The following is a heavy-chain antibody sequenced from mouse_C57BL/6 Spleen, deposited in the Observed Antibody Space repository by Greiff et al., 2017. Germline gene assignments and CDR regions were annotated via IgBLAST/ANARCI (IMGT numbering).Heavy chain of an antibody. CDR1: GFNIKDDY. J-gene: IGHJ1*03. Sequence: EVQLQQPGAELVRPGASVKLSCTASGFNIKDDYMHWVKQRPEQGLEWIGWIDPENGDTEYASKFQGKATITADTSSNTAYLQLSSLTSEDTAVYYCTTYDWYFDVWGTGTTVTVSS. V-gene: IGHV14-4*01. D-gene: IGHD1-1*01. CDR3: TTYDWYFDV. CDR2: IDPENGDT.